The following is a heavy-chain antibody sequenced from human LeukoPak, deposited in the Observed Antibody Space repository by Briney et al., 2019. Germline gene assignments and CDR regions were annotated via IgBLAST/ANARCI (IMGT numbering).Heavy chain of an antibody. CDR3: ARVTRDRAFDI. V-gene: IGHV3-74*01. Sequence: GGSLRLSCAATGFTFSNYWMHWVRQAPGKGLVCVSRITSDGSSTIYADSVKGRFTISRDNAKNTLSLQMNSLRGEDTAVYYCARVTRDRAFDIWGQGTMVTVSS. CDR1: GFTFSNYW. CDR2: ITSDGSST. D-gene: IGHD2-21*02. J-gene: IGHJ3*02.